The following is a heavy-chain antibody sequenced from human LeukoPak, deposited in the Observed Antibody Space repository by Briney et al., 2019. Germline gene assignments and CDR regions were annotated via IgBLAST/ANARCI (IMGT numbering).Heavy chain of an antibody. D-gene: IGHD4-17*01. V-gene: IGHV1-3*01. CDR1: GYTFTSYA. Sequence: PWASVKVSCKASGYTFTSYAMHWVRQAPGQRLEWMGWISAGNGNTKYSQKFQGRVTITRDTSASTAYMELSSLRSEDTAVYYCAKNGDPYWYFDLWGRGTLVTVSS. CDR3: AKNGDPYWYFDL. CDR2: ISAGNGNT. J-gene: IGHJ2*01.